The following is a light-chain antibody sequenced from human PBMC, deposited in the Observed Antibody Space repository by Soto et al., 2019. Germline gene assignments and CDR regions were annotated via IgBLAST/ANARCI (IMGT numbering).Light chain of an antibody. CDR1: SSDVGGYNY. CDR3: SSYTSISTYV. Sequence: SALTQPASVSGSLGQSITISCTGTSSDVGGYNYVSWYQQYPGKAPKVIIYEVSNRPSGVSNRFFGSKSGNTASLTISGLQPEDEADYYCSSYTSISTYVFGTGTKLTVL. J-gene: IGLJ1*01. CDR2: EVS. V-gene: IGLV2-14*01.